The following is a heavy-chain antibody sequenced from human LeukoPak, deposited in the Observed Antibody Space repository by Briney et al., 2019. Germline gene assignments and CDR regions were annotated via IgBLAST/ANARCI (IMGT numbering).Heavy chain of an antibody. CDR1: GFTVSSYW. Sequence: GGSLRLSGAASGFTVSSYWMSWVGQGPGKGLEGVANIKQDGSEKYYVDAVKGRFTFSRDNAKNSLDLQMNSLRAEDTAVYYCARDTGGYYGSGTDAFDIWGQGTMVTVSS. CDR3: ARDTGGYYGSGTDAFDI. J-gene: IGHJ3*02. V-gene: IGHV3-7*01. CDR2: IKQDGSEK. D-gene: IGHD3-10*01.